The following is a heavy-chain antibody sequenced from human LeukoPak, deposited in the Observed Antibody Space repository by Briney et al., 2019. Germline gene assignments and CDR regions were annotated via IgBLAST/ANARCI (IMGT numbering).Heavy chain of an antibody. CDR3: ARGDRTSDAFDI. J-gene: IGHJ3*02. V-gene: IGHV4-30-4*01. Sequence: PSETLSLTCTVSGGSISSGDYYWSWIRQPPGKGLEWIGYIYYSGSTYYNPSLKSRVTISVDTSKNQFSLKLSSVTAADTAVYYCARGDRTSDAFDIWGQGTMVTVSP. D-gene: IGHD1-14*01. CDR2: IYYSGST. CDR1: GGSISSGDYY.